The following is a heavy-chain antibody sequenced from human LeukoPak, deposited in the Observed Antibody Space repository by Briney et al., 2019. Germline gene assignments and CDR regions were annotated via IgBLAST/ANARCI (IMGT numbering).Heavy chain of an antibody. Sequence: GPSVKVSCKASGYTFTSYGISWVRQAPGQGLEWMGWISAYNGNTNYAQKLQGRVTMTTDTSTSTAYMELRSLRSDDTAVYYCARDGTLTTVTLMGAEYYYYGMDVWGQGTTVTVSS. CDR2: ISAYNGNT. CDR1: GYTFTSYG. CDR3: ARDGTLTTVTLMGAEYYYYGMDV. D-gene: IGHD4-17*01. J-gene: IGHJ6*02. V-gene: IGHV1-18*01.